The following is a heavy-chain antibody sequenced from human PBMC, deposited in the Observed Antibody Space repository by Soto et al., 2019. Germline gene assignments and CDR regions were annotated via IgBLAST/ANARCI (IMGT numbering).Heavy chain of an antibody. CDR3: AKDRWLLSGGSLADY. J-gene: IGHJ4*02. Sequence: GGSLRLSCAASGFTFSSYAMSWVRQAPGKGLEWVSAISGSGGSTYYADSVKGRFTISRDNSKNTLYLQMNSLRAEDTAVYYCAKDRWLLSGGSLADYWGQGTLVTVSS. CDR2: ISGSGGST. D-gene: IGHD5-12*01. V-gene: IGHV3-23*01. CDR1: GFTFSSYA.